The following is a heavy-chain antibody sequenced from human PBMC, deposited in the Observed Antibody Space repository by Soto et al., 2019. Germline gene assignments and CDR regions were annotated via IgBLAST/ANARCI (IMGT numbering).Heavy chain of an antibody. J-gene: IGHJ4*02. V-gene: IGHV1-2*04. Sequence: GASVKVSCKASGYTFTGDYMHWVRQAPGQGLEWMGWINPNSGGTNYAQKFQGWVTMTRDTSISTAYMELSRLRSDDTAVYYCAYCSGGSCYEFDYWGQGTLVTVSS. CDR1: GYTFTGDY. D-gene: IGHD2-15*01. CDR3: AYCSGGSCYEFDY. CDR2: INPNSGGT.